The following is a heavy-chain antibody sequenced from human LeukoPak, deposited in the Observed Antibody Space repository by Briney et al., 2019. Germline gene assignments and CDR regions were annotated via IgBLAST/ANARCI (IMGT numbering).Heavy chain of an antibody. CDR1: GGSFTDYF. D-gene: IGHD3-22*01. CDR2: INDYTGDT. V-gene: IGHV4-34*01. CDR3: ARGRIAKIVVVHSFSYGMDV. J-gene: IGHJ6*02. Sequence: SETLSLTCTVFGGSFTDYFWTWIRHSPGRGREWIGEINDYTGDTKYNPSLNSRVPMSLERSKNQLSLELRSVTAADTAVYYCARGRIAKIVVVHSFSYGMDVWGQGTTVTVSS.